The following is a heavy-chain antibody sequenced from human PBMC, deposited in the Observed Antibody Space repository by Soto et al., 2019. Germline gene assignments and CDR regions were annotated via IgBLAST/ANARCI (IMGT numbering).Heavy chain of an antibody. Sequence: QVQLVQSGAEVKKPRASVTVSCKASGYTFTSYYIHWVRQAPGQGLEWLGIINPSGGSTSYAQKFHGRVTMTRDTPTTTVFREGSRLRAEDTAVYYCARDQEPSTLYYDYYYMDVWGKGTTVTVSS. J-gene: IGHJ6*03. CDR1: GYTFTSYY. CDR3: ARDQEPSTLYYDYYYMDV. CDR2: INPSGGST. V-gene: IGHV1-46*03.